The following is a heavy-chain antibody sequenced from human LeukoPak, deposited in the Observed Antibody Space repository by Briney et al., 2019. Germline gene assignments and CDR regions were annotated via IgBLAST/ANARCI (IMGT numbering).Heavy chain of an antibody. V-gene: IGHV3-48*01. J-gene: IGHJ4*02. CDR1: GFTFSTYS. Sequence: PGGSLRLSCAASGFTFSTYSMNWVRQAPGKGLEWVSYISSSSSTIYYADSVKGRFTISRDNSKNTLYLQMNSLRAEDTAVYYCAKDAGGRNYWGQGTLVTVSS. CDR3: AKDAGGRNY. D-gene: IGHD3-16*01. CDR2: ISSSSSTI.